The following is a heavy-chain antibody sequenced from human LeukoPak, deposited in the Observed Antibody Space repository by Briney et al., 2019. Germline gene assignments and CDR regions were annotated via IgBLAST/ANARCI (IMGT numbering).Heavy chain of an antibody. Sequence: SETLSLTCTVSGASVGSDYWSWIRQSPGKGLEWIGYIYHSGHTMSSPSLKSRVSLSLDTSNNQFSLKLSSVTAADTAVYYCARHPFQYPFDHWGQGTVVSVSS. V-gene: IGHV4-59*08. CDR2: IYHSGHT. CDR3: ARHPFQYPFDH. D-gene: IGHD2/OR15-2a*01. CDR1: GASVGSDY. J-gene: IGHJ5*02.